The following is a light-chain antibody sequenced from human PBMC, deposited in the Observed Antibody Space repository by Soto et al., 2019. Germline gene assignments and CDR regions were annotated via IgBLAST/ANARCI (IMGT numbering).Light chain of an antibody. CDR2: EVS. V-gene: IGLV2-8*01. Sequence: QPVLTQSPSASGSPGQSVTISCTGTSSDVGGYNFVSWYQQHPGKAPKLMIYEVSKRPSGVPDRFSGSKSGNTASLTVSGLQAEDEADYYCSSYAGSNNLLFGGGTKLTVL. CDR1: SSDVGGYNF. CDR3: SSYAGSNNLL. J-gene: IGLJ2*01.